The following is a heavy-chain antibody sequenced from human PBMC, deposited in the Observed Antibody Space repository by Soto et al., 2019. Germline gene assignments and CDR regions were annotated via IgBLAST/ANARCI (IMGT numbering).Heavy chain of an antibody. CDR1: GFTFSSYA. V-gene: IGHV3-23*01. CDR3: PHSPGGDMRGWDKGYLDY. CDR2: ISGSGGSP. J-gene: IGHJ4*02. Sequence: GGSLRLSCAASGFTFSSYAMSWVRQAPGKGLEWVSAISGSGGSPSLRSRLTITKDTSKNQVLLTMTNVDPVDTATYYCPHSPGGDMRGWDKGYLDYGGRGARVPVSS. D-gene: IGHD3-16*01.